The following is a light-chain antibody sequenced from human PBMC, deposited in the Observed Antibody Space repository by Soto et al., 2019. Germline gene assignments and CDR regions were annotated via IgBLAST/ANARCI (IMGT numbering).Light chain of an antibody. V-gene: IGKV3-20*01. CDR1: QSVNSNY. CDR3: QQYGSSVRT. CDR2: AAS. Sequence: EIVLTQSPGTLSLSPGERATLSCRAGQSVNSNYLAWYQQRPGQAPRLHIYAASNRVTGIPDRFSGSGSGTDFTLTISRLEPEDFAVYYCQQYGSSVRTFGQGTKVELK. J-gene: IGKJ1*01.